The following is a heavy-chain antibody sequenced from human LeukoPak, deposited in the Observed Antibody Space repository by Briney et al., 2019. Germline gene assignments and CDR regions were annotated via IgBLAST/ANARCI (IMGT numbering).Heavy chain of an antibody. V-gene: IGHV1-2*04. D-gene: IGHD6-13*01. CDR1: GYTFTGYY. J-gene: IGHJ4*02. CDR2: INPNSGGT. Sequence: ASVKVSCKASGYTFTGYYMHWVRQAPGQGLEWMGWINPNSGGTNYAQKFQGWVTMTRDTSISTAYMELSRLRSDDTAVYYCARDSGEAAAGIFYFDYWGQGTLVTVSS. CDR3: ARDSGEAAAGIFYFDY.